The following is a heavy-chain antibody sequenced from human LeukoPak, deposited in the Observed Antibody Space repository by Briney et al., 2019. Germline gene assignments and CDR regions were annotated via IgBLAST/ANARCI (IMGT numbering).Heavy chain of an antibody. J-gene: IGHJ4*02. CDR2: IYSSGST. CDR1: GGSISSGSYY. Sequence: PSETLSLTCSVSGGSISSGSYYWSWIRQPAGKGLEWIGHIYSSGSTNYNPSLKSRVTISVDTSTNQFSLKLSSVTAADTAVYYCARDSIWSGYFFDYWGQGTQVTVSS. D-gene: IGHD3-3*01. CDR3: ARDSIWSGYFFDY. V-gene: IGHV4-61*09.